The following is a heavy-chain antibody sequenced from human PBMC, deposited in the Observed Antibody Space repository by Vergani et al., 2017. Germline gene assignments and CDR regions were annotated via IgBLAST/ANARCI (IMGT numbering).Heavy chain of an antibody. CDR1: GGTFSSYA. CDR3: ARGHNTMIVVQNWFDP. V-gene: IGHV1-69*01. CDR2: IIPIFGTA. Sequence: QVQLVQSGAEVKKPGSSVKVSCKASGGTFSSYAISWVRQAPGQGLEGMGVIIPIFGTANYAQKLQGRVTITADESTSTAYMELSSLRSEDTAVYYWARGHNTMIVVQNWFDPWGQGTLVTVSS. J-gene: IGHJ5*02. D-gene: IGHD3-22*01.